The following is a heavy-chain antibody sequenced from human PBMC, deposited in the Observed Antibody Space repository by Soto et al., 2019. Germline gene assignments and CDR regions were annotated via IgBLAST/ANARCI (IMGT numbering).Heavy chain of an antibody. CDR3: ARITTVTSPYYFAS. Sequence: QVTLKESGPVLVKPTETLTLTCTVSGFSLSNARIGVRWIRQPPGKALEWLAHIFSNDEKSYSTSLKSRLTISKDTSQSQVVLTMTNMYPVDTATYSGARITTVTSPYYFASWFQGTLVTVSS. D-gene: IGHD4-17*01. CDR2: IFSNDEK. CDR1: GFSLSNARIG. V-gene: IGHV2-26*01. J-gene: IGHJ4*02.